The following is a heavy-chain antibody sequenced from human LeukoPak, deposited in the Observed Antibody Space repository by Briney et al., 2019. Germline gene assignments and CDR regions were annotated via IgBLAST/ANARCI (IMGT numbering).Heavy chain of an antibody. Sequence: GGSLRLSCAVSGFSFSSYWMSWVRQAPGKGLEWVANINQDGSEKYFVDSVKGRFTISRDNAKNSLYVQMNSLRVEDTAVYYCARGGDGYNSPFDYWGQGTPVTVSS. CDR3: ARGGDGYNSPFDY. CDR2: INQDGSEK. CDR1: GFSFSSYW. D-gene: IGHD5-24*01. V-gene: IGHV3-7*01. J-gene: IGHJ4*02.